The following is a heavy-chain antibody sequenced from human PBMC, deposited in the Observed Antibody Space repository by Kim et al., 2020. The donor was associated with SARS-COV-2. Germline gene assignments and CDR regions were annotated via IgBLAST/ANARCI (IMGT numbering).Heavy chain of an antibody. CDR1: GYTFTSYG. Sequence: ASVKVSCKASGYTFTSYGISWVRQAPGQGLEWMGWISAYNGNTNYAQKLQGRVTMTTDTSTSTAYMELRSLRSDDTAVYYCARDRLLLWFGVLLVEYYFDYWGQGTLVTVSS. CDR2: ISAYNGNT. V-gene: IGHV1-18*01. D-gene: IGHD3-10*01. CDR3: ARDRLLLWFGVLLVEYYFDY. J-gene: IGHJ4*02.